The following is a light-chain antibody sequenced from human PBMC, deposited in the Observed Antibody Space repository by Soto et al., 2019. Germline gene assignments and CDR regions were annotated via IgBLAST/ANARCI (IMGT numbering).Light chain of an antibody. Sequence: QSALTQPASVSGSPGQSITISCTGTSSDVGSYNLVSWYQQHPGKAPKLMIYEGSKRPSGVSNRFSGSKSGNTASLTISGLQAEDEADYYCGSYAGSVVFGGGTNLTVL. CDR2: EGS. J-gene: IGLJ2*01. V-gene: IGLV2-23*01. CDR3: GSYAGSVV. CDR1: SSDVGSYNL.